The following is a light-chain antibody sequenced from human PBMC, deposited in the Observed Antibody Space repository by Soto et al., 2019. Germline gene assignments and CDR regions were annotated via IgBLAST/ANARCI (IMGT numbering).Light chain of an antibody. Sequence: EIVLTQSPATLSLSPGERATLSCSASQSVSNSLAWYQQKPGQAPRLLISDVATRATGIPARFSGSGSGTDFTLTISSLEPEDFAVYYCQQRSNWPLITFGQGTRLEIK. CDR1: QSVSNS. V-gene: IGKV3-11*01. J-gene: IGKJ5*01. CDR3: QQRSNWPLIT. CDR2: DVA.